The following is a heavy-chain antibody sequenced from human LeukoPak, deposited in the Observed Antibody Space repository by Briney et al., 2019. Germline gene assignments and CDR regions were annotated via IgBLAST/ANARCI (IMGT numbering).Heavy chain of an antibody. J-gene: IGHJ4*02. Sequence: GGSLRLSCAASGFTFSSYGMTWVRQAPGKGLEWVSAISGSGGSTYYADSMKGRFTISRDNSKNTLFLQMNSLRAEDTAVYYCATGTMVRGVITDIDYWGQGTLVTVSS. CDR1: GFTFSSYG. CDR3: ATGTMVRGVITDIDY. D-gene: IGHD3-10*01. CDR2: ISGSGGST. V-gene: IGHV3-23*01.